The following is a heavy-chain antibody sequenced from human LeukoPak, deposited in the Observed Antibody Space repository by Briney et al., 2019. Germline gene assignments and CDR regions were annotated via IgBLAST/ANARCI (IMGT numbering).Heavy chain of an antibody. CDR1: GGSISSYY. CDR3: ARDGDCSSDSCYFDC. D-gene: IGHD2-2*01. CDR2: IYYSGIT. Sequence: PSETLSLTCTVSGGSISSYYWSWIRQHPGKGLEWIGYIYYSGITYYNPSLKSRVTISVDTSKNQFSLNLSSVTAADTAVYYCARDGDCSSDSCYFDCWGQGILVTVSS. V-gene: IGHV4-59*12. J-gene: IGHJ4*02.